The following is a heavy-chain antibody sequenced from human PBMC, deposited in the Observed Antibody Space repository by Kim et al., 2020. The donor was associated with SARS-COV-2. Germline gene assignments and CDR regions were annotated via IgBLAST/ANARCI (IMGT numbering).Heavy chain of an antibody. D-gene: IGHD3-10*01. CDR2: IYYSGST. CDR1: GGSISSYY. CDR3: ARAGESGWFRVISGMDV. V-gene: IGHV4-59*13. J-gene: IGHJ6*02. Sequence: SETLSLTCNVSGGSISSYYWSWIRQPPGKGLEWIGYIYYSGSTNYNPSLKSRVTISVDTSKNQFSLKLSSVTAADTAVYYCARAGESGWFRVISGMDVWGQGTTVTVSS.